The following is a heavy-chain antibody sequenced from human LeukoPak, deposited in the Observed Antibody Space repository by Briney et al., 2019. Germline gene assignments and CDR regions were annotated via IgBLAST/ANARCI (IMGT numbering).Heavy chain of an antibody. V-gene: IGHV4-34*01. J-gene: IGHJ2*01. Sequence: SETLSLTCAVYGGSFSGYYWSWIRQPPGKGLEWIGEINHSGSTNYNTSLKSRVTISVDTSKNQFSLKLSSVTAADTAVYYCARGRARTMVRGVIKMDWYFDLWGRGTLVTVSS. CDR1: GGSFSGYY. CDR3: ARGRARTMVRGVIKMDWYFDL. D-gene: IGHD3-10*01. CDR2: INHSGST.